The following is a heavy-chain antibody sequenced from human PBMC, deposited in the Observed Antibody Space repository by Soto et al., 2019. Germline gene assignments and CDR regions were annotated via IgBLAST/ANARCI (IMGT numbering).Heavy chain of an antibody. CDR2: IWYDGSNQ. D-gene: IGHD3-10*02. V-gene: IGHV3-33*01. CDR3: ARAGHFFFQAEDGIRDVRSVSAFLLNRSSDL. Sequence: GKGLEWVAVIWYDGSNQYYADSVKGRFTISRDNCKTTLYLQMDSLRAEDTAVYYCARAGHFFFQAEDGIRDVRSVSAFLLNRSSDL. J-gene: IGHJ2*01.